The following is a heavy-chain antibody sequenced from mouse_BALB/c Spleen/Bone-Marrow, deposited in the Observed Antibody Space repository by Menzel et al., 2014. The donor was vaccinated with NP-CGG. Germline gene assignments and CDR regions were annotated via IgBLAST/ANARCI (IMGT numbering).Heavy chain of an antibody. D-gene: IGHD2-2*01. J-gene: IGHJ2*01. CDR1: GFTFTDYY. V-gene: IGHV7-3*02. Sequence: EVQLVESGGGLVQPGGSLRLSCATSGFTFTDYYMSWVRQPPGKALEWLGFIRNKANGYTSEYSASVKGRVTISRDNSQSILYLQMNTLRAEDSATYYCARDGYDDYWGQGTTLTVSS. CDR2: IRNKANGYTS. CDR3: ARDGYDDY.